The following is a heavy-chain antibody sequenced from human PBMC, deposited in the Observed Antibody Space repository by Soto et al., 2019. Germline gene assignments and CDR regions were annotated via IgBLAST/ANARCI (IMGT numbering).Heavy chain of an antibody. CDR3: AKDPTDTSPLCY. CDR1: GFTFINYA. J-gene: IGHJ4*02. D-gene: IGHD2-2*01. V-gene: IGHV3-23*01. Sequence: GGSLRLSCEASGFTFINYAMTWVRQAPGKGLEWVSSISGSGDTAYYADSVKGRFTISRDNSKNTLYLQMNSLRADDTAVYYCAKDPTDTSPLCYWGQGTLVTVSS. CDR2: ISGSGDTA.